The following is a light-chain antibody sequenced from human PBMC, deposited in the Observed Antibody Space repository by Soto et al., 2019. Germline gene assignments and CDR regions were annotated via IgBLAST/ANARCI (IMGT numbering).Light chain of an antibody. V-gene: IGKV3-15*01. CDR3: QQYNDWPPFT. Sequence: EIVMTQSPATLSVSPGERATLSCRASQSVSSYLAWYQQKPGQAPRLLIYGASTRATGVPARFSGSGSGTEFTLTISSLQSEDFGIYYCQQYNDWPPFTFGPGTKVDIK. J-gene: IGKJ3*01. CDR1: QSVSSY. CDR2: GAS.